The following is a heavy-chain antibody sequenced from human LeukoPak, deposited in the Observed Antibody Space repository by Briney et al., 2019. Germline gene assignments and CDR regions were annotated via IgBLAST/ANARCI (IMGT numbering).Heavy chain of an antibody. CDR3: ASIGWYSNEFDY. Sequence: PGGSLRLSCAASGFTFSSYSMNWVRQAPGKGLEWVSSISSSSSYIYYADSVKGRFTISRGNAKNSLYLQMNSLRAEDTAVYYCASIGWYSNEFDYWGQGTLVTVSS. J-gene: IGHJ4*02. CDR1: GFTFSSYS. D-gene: IGHD6-19*01. V-gene: IGHV3-21*01. CDR2: ISSSSSYI.